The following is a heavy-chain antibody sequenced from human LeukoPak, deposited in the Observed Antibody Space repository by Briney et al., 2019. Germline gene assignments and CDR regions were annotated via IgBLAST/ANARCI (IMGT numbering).Heavy chain of an antibody. J-gene: IGHJ4*02. CDR1: GFTFSSYS. CDR3: ARDWIDYFDY. CDR2: ISSSSTTI. D-gene: IGHD1-1*01. V-gene: IGHV3-48*02. Sequence: GGSLRLSCAASGFTFSSYSMNWVRQAPGKGLEWVSYISSSSTTIYYADSVKGRFTISRDNAKNSLYLQMISLRDEDTAVYYCARDWIDYFDYWGQGTLVTVSS.